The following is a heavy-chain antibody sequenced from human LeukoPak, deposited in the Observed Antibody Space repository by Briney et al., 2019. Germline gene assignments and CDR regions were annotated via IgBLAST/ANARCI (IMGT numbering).Heavy chain of an antibody. D-gene: IGHD7-27*01. CDR1: GFSFSTSS. Sequence: TGGSLRLSCAASGFSFSTSSMSWVRQAPVKGLEWVANIKEDGSAIYYMDSVKGRFTISRDNAKNSVYLQMNSLRGEDTAVYYCARDFWGSGDYWGQGALVTVSS. J-gene: IGHJ4*02. CDR3: ARDFWGSGDY. CDR2: IKEDGSAI. V-gene: IGHV3-7*01.